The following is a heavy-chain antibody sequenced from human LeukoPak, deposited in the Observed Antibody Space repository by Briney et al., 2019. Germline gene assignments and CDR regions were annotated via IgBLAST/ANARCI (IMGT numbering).Heavy chain of an antibody. CDR2: IYTSGST. V-gene: IGHV4-61*02. Sequence: PSETLSLTCTVSGGSISSGSYYWSWIRQPAGKGLEWIGRIYTSGSTNYNPSLKSRVTMSVDTSKNQFSLKVSSVTAADTAVYYCARVFDSGSQAYFYYMDVWGQGTLVTVSS. CDR1: GGSISSGSYY. J-gene: IGHJ4*02. D-gene: IGHD3-10*01. CDR3: ARVFDSGSQAYFYYMDV.